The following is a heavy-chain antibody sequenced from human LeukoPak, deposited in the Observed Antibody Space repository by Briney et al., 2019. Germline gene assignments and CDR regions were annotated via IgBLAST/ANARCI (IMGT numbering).Heavy chain of an antibody. CDR1: GFTFSSHW. V-gene: IGHV3-7*05. Sequence: GGSLTLSCAASGFTFSSHWMNWVRQAPGKGLERVANIKQDGSEQNYVDSVKGRFTISRDNGKNSLYLQMNSLRAEDTAMYFCARALRDDGSAYRALDCWGQGTLVTVSS. CDR2: IKQDGSEQ. J-gene: IGHJ4*02. CDR3: ARALRDDGSAYRALDC. D-gene: IGHD3-22*01.